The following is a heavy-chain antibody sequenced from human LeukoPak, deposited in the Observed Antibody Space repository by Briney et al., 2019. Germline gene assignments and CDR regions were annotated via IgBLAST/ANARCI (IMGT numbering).Heavy chain of an antibody. CDR2: ITDSGGTT. J-gene: IGHJ4*02. V-gene: IGHV3-23*01. CDR1: GFTFSRYA. CDR3: ANAKSDY. Sequence: GGSLRLSCAASGFTFSRYAMSWARQAPGKGLEWVSGITDSGGTTYYADSVKGRFTISRDNSKNTLYLQMNSLRAEDTAVYYCANAKSDYWGQGTLVTVSS.